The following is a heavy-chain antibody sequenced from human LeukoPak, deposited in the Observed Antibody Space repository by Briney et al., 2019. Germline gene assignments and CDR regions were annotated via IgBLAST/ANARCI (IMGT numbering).Heavy chain of an antibody. CDR1: GGSFSGYY. J-gene: IGHJ4*02. V-gene: IGHV4-34*01. Sequence: PSETLSLTCAVYGGSFSGYYWSWIRQPPGKGLGWIGEINHSGSTNYNPSLKSRVTISVDTSKNQFSLKLSSVTAADTAVYYCARGLRYQPLNSYYFDYWGQGTLVTVSS. CDR3: ARGLRYQPLNSYYFDY. D-gene: IGHD2-2*01. CDR2: INHSGST.